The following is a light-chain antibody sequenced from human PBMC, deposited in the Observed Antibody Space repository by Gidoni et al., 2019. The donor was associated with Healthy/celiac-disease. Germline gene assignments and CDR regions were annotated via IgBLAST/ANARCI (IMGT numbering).Light chain of an antibody. CDR2: AAS. J-gene: IGKJ1*01. CDR1: QSISSY. CDR3: QQSYSTLRVT. Sequence: DIQMTQSPSSLSASVGDRVTITCRASQSISSYLNWYQQKPGKAPKLLIYAASSLQSGVPSRFSGSGSGTDFTLTISSLQPEDFATYYCQQSYSTLRVTFXQXTKVEIK. V-gene: IGKV1-39*01.